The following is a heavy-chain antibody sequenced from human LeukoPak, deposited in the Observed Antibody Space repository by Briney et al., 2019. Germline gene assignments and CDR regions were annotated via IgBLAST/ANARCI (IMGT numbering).Heavy chain of an antibody. CDR1: GFTFSSYA. J-gene: IGHJ4*02. V-gene: IGHV3-23*01. D-gene: IGHD3-16*01. Sequence: GGSLRLSCAASGFTFSSYAMSWVRQAPGKGLEWVSAISGSGGSTYYADSVKGRYTISRDNSKNTLYLQMNSLRVEDTADYYCAKDALGGDSFDYWGQGTLVTVSS. CDR3: AKDALGGDSFDY. CDR2: ISGSGGST.